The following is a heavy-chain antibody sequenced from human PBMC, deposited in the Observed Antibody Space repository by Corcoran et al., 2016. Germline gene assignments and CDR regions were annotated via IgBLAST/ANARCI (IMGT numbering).Heavy chain of an antibody. CDR2: IYWDDDK. V-gene: IGHV2-5*02. CDR3: ANRGILGYCSSTSCRENWFDP. D-gene: IGHD2-2*01. Sequence: QITLKESGPTLVKPTQTLTLTCTFSGFSLSTSGVGVGWIRQPPGKALEWLALIYWDDDKRYSPSLKSRLTITKDTSKNQVVLTMTNMDPVDTATYSCANRGILGYCSSTSCRENWFDPWGQGTLVTVSS. CDR1: GFSLSTSGVG. J-gene: IGHJ5*02.